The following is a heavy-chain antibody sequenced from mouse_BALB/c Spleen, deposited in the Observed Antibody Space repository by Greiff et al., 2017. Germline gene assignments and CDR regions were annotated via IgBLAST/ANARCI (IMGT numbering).Heavy chain of an antibody. CDR2: ISSGSSTI. J-gene: IGHJ2*01. CDR3: ARRHGDY. CDR1: GFTFSSFG. Sequence: EVKVVESGGGLVQPGGSRKLSCAASGFTFSSFGMHWVRQAPEKGLEWVAYISSGSSTIYYADTVKGRFTISRDNPKNTLFLQMTSLRSEDTAMYYCARRHGDYWGQGTTLTVSS. V-gene: IGHV5-17*02.